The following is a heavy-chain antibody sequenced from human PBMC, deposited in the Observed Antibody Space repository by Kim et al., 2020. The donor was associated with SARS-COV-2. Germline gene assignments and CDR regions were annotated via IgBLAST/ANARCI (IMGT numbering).Heavy chain of an antibody. CDR3: ARGGSIVGATRQKTDRYYFDY. Sequence: ASVKVSCKASGYTFTGYYMHWVRQAPGQGLEWMGWINPNSGGTNYAQKFQGRVTMTRDTSISTAYMELSRLRSDDTAVYYCARGGSIVGATRQKTDRYYFDYWGQGTLVTVSS. V-gene: IGHV1-2*02. J-gene: IGHJ4*02. D-gene: IGHD1-26*01. CDR1: GYTFTGYY. CDR2: INPNSGGT.